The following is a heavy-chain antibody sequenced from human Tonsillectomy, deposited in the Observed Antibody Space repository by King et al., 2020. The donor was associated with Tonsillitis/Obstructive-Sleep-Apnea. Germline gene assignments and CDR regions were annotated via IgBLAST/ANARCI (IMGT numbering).Heavy chain of an antibody. V-gene: IGHV3-15*01. Sequence: VQLVESGGGLVKPGESLRLSCAASGFTFSSAWMIWVRQAPGKGLEWVGRIKRKSDGGTTDNAAPVKGRFTISRDDSKNTLYLQMNSLKTGDTAVYYCTTGRVREGYWGQGALVTVSS. CDR2: IKRKSDGGTT. CDR1: GFTFSSAW. CDR3: TTGRVREGY. J-gene: IGHJ4*02.